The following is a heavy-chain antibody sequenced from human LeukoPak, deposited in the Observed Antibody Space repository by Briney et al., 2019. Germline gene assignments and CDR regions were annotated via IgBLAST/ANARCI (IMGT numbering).Heavy chain of an antibody. CDR2: INWNGGST. V-gene: IGHV3-20*01. D-gene: IGHD2-2*01. CDR1: GFTFDDYG. Sequence: PGGSLRLSCAASGFTFDDYGMSWVRQAPGKGLEWVSGINWNGGSTGYADSVKGRFTISRDNAKNSLYLQMNSLRAEDTALYHCAREGSSSTGFTDWFDPWGQGTLVTVSS. CDR3: AREGSSSTGFTDWFDP. J-gene: IGHJ5*02.